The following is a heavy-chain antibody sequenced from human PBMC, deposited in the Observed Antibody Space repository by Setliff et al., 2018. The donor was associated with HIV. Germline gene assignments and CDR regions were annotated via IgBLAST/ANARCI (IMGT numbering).Heavy chain of an antibody. V-gene: IGHV3-74*01. CDR3: ARDRRYYDSRQPWAFDI. CDR2: INTDGSDT. CDR1: GFTFSSYW. D-gene: IGHD3-22*01. Sequence: GGSLRLSCAASGFTFSSYWVHWVRQTPGKGLMWVSRINTDGSDTSYADAVKGRFTISRDNAKNSLYLQMDSLRAEDTGLYYCARDRRYYDSRQPWAFDIWGKGTMVTVSS. J-gene: IGHJ3*02.